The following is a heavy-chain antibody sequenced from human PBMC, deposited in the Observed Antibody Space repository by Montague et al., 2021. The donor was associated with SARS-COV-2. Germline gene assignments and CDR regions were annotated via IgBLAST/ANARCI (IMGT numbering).Heavy chain of an antibody. CDR1: GDSVSSNRAA. CDR2: TYYRSEWYN. V-gene: IGHV6-1*01. CDR3: ARSVGASSSSWPLPPHFDY. Sequence: CAISGDSVSSNRAAWNWIRQSPSRGLEWLGRTYYRSEWYNDYALSVKSRITINPDTSKNQFSLQLNSVTPEDTAVYYCARSVGASSSSWPLPPHFDYWGQGTLVTVSS. J-gene: IGHJ4*02. D-gene: IGHD6-13*01.